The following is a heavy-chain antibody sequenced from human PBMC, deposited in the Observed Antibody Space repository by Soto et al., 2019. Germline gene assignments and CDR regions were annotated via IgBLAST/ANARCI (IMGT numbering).Heavy chain of an antibody. CDR1: GFPFRNFA. J-gene: IGHJ4*02. Sequence: GGSLRLSCAASGFPFRNFAMAWVRQAPGKGLEWVSIISNSGSSTYHGDSVKGRFTTSRDNSKGTLSLHMRGVRVDDTAVYFCARADLLWDSFDLWGQGTLVTVSS. V-gene: IGHV3-23*05. D-gene: IGHD2-2*01. CDR3: ARADLLWDSFDL. CDR2: ISNSGSST.